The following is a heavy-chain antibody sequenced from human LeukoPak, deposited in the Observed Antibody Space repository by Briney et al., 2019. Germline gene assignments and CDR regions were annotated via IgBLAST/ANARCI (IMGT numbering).Heavy chain of an antibody. Sequence: GGSLRLSCAASGFTFSSYEMNWVRQAPGKGLEWVSYISSSGSTIYYADSVKGRFTISRDNAKNSLYLQMNSLRAEDTAVYYRARELIGVWNYHWFDPWGQGTLVTVSS. V-gene: IGHV3-48*03. D-gene: IGHD1-7*01. J-gene: IGHJ5*02. CDR2: ISSSGSTI. CDR3: ARELIGVWNYHWFDP. CDR1: GFTFSSYE.